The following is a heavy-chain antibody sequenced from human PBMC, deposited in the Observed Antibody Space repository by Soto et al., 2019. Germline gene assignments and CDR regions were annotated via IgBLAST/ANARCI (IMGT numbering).Heavy chain of an antibody. CDR2: IYYSGST. CDR3: ARDYYGSGSSAFDI. V-gene: IGHV4-39*02. D-gene: IGHD3-10*01. Sequence: PSETLSLTCTVSGGSISSSSYYWGWIRQPPGKGLEWIGSIYYSGSTYYNPSLKSRVTISVDTSKNQFSLKLSSVTAADTAVYYCARDYYGSGSSAFDIWGQGTMVTVS. J-gene: IGHJ3*02. CDR1: GGSISSSSYY.